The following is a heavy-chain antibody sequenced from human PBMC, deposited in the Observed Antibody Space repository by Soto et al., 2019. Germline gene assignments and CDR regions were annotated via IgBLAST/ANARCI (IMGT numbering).Heavy chain of an antibody. CDR1: GGSISSSSYY. Sequence: SETLSLTCTVSGGSISSSSYYWGWIRQPPGKGLEWIGSIYYSGSTYYNPSLKSRVTISVDTSKNQFSLKLSSVTAADTAVYYCARPTSLGYCSGGSCYSAAANWFDPWGQGHLVTVSS. V-gene: IGHV4-39*01. D-gene: IGHD2-15*01. J-gene: IGHJ5*02. CDR2: IYYSGST. CDR3: ARPTSLGYCSGGSCYSAAANWFDP.